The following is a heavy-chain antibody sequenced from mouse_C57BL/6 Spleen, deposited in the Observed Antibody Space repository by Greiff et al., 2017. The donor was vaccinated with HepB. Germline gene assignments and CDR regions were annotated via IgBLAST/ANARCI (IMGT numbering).Heavy chain of an antibody. D-gene: IGHD4-1*01. J-gene: IGHJ4*01. V-gene: IGHV5-4*01. CDR1: GFTFSSYA. CDR2: ISDGGSYT. CDR3: ARDGTGYAMDY. Sequence: EVKLVESGGGLVKPGGSLKLSCAASGFTFSSYAMSWVRQTPEKRLEWVATISDGGSYTYYPDNVKGRFTISRDNAKNNLYLQMSHLKSEDTAMYYCARDGTGYAMDYWGQGPSVTVSS.